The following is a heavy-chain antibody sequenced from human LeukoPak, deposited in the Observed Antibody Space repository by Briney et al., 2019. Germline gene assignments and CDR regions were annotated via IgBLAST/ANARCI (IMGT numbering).Heavy chain of an antibody. CDR1: GFTFTNYA. V-gene: IGHV3-23*01. D-gene: IGHD3-22*01. Sequence: GGSLRLSCAASGFTFTNYALSWVRQAPGKGLEWVSGIGGSGGSTFYADSVKGRFTISRDNSKNTLYLQMNSLRAEDTAVYYCAKDWYYYDSSGYYFDYWGQGTLVTVSS. CDR3: AKDWYYYDSSGYYFDY. J-gene: IGHJ4*02. CDR2: IGGSGGST.